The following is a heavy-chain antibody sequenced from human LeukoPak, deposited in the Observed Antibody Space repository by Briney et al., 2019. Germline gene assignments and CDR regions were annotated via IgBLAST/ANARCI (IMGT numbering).Heavy chain of an antibody. J-gene: IGHJ3*02. V-gene: IGHV1-2*02. CDR2: INPNSGGT. CDR3: AREGEDAFDI. CDR1: GYTFTGYY. Sequence: ASVKVSCKTSGYTFTGYYMHWVRQAPGQGLEWMAWINPNSGGTNYAQKFQGRVTMTRDTSISTAYMELSRLRSDDTAIYYCAREGEDAFDIWGQGAMVTVSS.